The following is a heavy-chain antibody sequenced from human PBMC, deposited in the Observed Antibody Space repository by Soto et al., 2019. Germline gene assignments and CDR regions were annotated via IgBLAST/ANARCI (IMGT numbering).Heavy chain of an antibody. CDR3: ASHRAQWLLRPFDS. J-gene: IGHJ4*02. CDR2: IFYSGNS. Sequence: PSETLSLTCSVSGGSISHYYWSWIRQSPGKGLEWIGFIFYSGNSNYNPSLKSRVSMSVDMSKNQFSLKLTSVTAAHTAMYYCASHRAQWLLRPFDSWGQGTLVTVSS. D-gene: IGHD6-19*01. CDR1: GGSISHYY. V-gene: IGHV4-59*01.